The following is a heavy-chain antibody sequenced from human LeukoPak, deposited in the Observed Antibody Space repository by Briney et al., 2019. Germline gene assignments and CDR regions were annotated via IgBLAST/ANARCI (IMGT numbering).Heavy chain of an antibody. Sequence: ASVKVSCKASGYTFSDYYIHWVRQAPGQGLEWMGRINPNSGGTNYAQKFQGRVTMTRDTFISTAYMELSRLRSDDTAVYYCARRSIAAIRFDYWGQGTLVTVSS. J-gene: IGHJ4*02. CDR3: ARRSIAAIRFDY. V-gene: IGHV1-2*06. CDR1: GYTFSDYY. D-gene: IGHD6-6*01. CDR2: INPNSGGT.